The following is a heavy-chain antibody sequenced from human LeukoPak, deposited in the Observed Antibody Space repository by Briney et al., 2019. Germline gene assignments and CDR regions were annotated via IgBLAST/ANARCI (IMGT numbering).Heavy chain of an antibody. CDR2: ISGDGRSI. CDR1: GFTFSTYY. CDR3: VRMAGYDSSGFYGYLPQ. J-gene: IGHJ1*01. Sequence: PGGSLRLSCAASGFTFSTYYMHWLRQAPGKGLVWLSRISGDGRSITYADSVKGRFTISRDNAKNTLYLQLNSLRVEDTAVYYCVRMAGYDSSGFYGYLPQWGQGTLVTVSS. D-gene: IGHD3-22*01. V-gene: IGHV3-74*01.